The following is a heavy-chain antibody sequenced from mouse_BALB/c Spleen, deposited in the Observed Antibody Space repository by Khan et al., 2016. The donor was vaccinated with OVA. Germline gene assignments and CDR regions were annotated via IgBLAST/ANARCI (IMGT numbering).Heavy chain of an antibody. Sequence: QVQLQQSGPGLVAPSQSLSITCTISGFSLTNYGVHWVRQPPGKGLEWLVVIWNDGSTTYNSALKSRLTISKDKSKSQVFLKMNSLQNDDTAMYFCARQPYYHYNIMDYWGQGTSVTVSS. CDR2: IWNDGST. D-gene: IGHD2-10*01. J-gene: IGHJ4*01. CDR1: GFSLTNYG. V-gene: IGHV2-6-1*01. CDR3: ARQPYYHYNIMDY.